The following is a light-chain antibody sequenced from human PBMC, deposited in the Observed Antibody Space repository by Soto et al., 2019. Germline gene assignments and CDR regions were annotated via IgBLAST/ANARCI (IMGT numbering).Light chain of an antibody. J-gene: IGLJ3*02. CDR1: TSDVGGYDY. CDR3: CSYAGTSRV. CDR2: EVS. V-gene: IGLV2-14*01. Sequence: QSALTQPASVSGSPGQSITISCTGTTSDVGGYDYVSWYQQHPGKAPKLMIFEVSNRPSGVSNRFSGSKSGNTASLTISGLQAEDEADYYCCSYAGTSRVFGGGTKLTVL.